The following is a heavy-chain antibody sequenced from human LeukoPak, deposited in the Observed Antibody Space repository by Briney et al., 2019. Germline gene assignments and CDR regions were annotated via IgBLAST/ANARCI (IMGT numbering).Heavy chain of an antibody. Sequence: GGSLRLSCEASGFTFSDYAMSWVRQALGKGLKWVSVISGSGGGTYNADSVKGRFTISRDNSKNILYLQMNSLRAEDTAVYYCAKSLESAVTTNPYFDFWGQGALVTVSS. J-gene: IGHJ4*02. V-gene: IGHV3-23*01. CDR3: AKSLESAVTTNPYFDF. D-gene: IGHD4-17*01. CDR1: GFTFSDYA. CDR2: ISGSGGGT.